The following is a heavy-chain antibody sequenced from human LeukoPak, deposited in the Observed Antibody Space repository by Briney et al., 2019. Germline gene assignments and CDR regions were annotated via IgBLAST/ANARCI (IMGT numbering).Heavy chain of an antibody. Sequence: ASVKVSCKASGGTFSSYAISWVRQAPGQGLEWMGWISAYNGNTNYAQKLQGRVTITADKSTSTAYMELSSLRSEDTAVYYCARASSISEYFQHWGQGTLVTVSS. CDR1: GGTFSSYA. CDR3: ARASSISEYFQH. CDR2: ISAYNGNT. V-gene: IGHV1-18*01. J-gene: IGHJ1*01. D-gene: IGHD2-21*01.